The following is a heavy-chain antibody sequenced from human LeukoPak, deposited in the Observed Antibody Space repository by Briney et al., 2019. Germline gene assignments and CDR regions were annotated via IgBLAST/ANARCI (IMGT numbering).Heavy chain of an antibody. Sequence: SETLSLTCAVYGGSFSGYYWSWIRQPPGKGLEWIGEIDHSGSTNYNPSLKSRVTISVDTSKNQFSLKLSSVTAADTAVYYCARGCSNTYYYDSSGHDDAFDIWGQGTMVTVSS. CDR2: IDHSGST. CDR3: ARGCSNTYYYDSSGHDDAFDI. CDR1: GGSFSGYY. V-gene: IGHV4-34*01. J-gene: IGHJ3*02. D-gene: IGHD3-22*01.